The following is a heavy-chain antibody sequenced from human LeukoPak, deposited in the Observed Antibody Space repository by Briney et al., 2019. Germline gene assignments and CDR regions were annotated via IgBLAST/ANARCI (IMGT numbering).Heavy chain of an antibody. V-gene: IGHV4-4*07. CDR3: ATYIVVGGTRYFDY. Sequence: PSETLSLTCTVSGGSISSYYWSWIRQPAGKGLEWIGRIYTSGSTNYNPSLKSRVTISVDTSKNQFSLKLSSVTAADTAVYYCATYIVVGGTRYFDYWGQGTLVTVSS. D-gene: IGHD6-13*01. J-gene: IGHJ4*02. CDR1: GGSISSYY. CDR2: IYTSGST.